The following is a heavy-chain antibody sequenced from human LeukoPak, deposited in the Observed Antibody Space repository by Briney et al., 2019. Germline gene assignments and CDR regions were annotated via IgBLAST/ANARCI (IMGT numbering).Heavy chain of an antibody. V-gene: IGHV3-23*01. Sequence: GGSLRLSCAASRFTFSSYAMSWVRQAPGKGLEWVSAISGSGGSTYYADSVKGRFTISRDNSKNTLYLQMNSLRAEDTAVYYCAKVRSLGQWLVPNDYWGQGTLVTVSS. J-gene: IGHJ4*02. CDR3: AKVRSLGQWLVPNDY. D-gene: IGHD6-19*01. CDR1: RFTFSSYA. CDR2: ISGSGGST.